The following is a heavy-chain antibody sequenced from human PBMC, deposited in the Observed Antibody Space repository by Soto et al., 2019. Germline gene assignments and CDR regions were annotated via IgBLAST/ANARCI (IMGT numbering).Heavy chain of an antibody. CDR3: AKDGLGSCTGGTCYGSDY. J-gene: IGHJ4*02. Sequence: EVQLLESGGNLAQPGGSLRLSCAASGFTFSSYVMSWVHQAPGKGLEWVSTISGSGASIYDADSVKGRFTISRDNSKNTVYLQMNSLRAEDTAVYYCAKDGLGSCTGGTCYGSDYWGQGTLVTVSS. CDR2: ISGSGASI. CDR1: GFTFSSYV. V-gene: IGHV3-23*01. D-gene: IGHD2-15*01.